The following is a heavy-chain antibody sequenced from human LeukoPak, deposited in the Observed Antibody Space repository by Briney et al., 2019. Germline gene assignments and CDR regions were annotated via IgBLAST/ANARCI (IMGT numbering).Heavy chain of an antibody. CDR3: ARGYYGSATAAPTN. CDR1: GYSISSGYY. J-gene: IGHJ4*02. CDR2: IYHSGST. Sequence: SETLSLTCAVSGYSISSGYYWGWIRQPPGKGLEWIGSIYHSGSTYYNPSLKSRVTISVDTSKNQFSLKLSSVTAADTAVYYCARGYYGSATAAPTNWGQGTLVTVSS. V-gene: IGHV4-38-2*01. D-gene: IGHD3-10*01.